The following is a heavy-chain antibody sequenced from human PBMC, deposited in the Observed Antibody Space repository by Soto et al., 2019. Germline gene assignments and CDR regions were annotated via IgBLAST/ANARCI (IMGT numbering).Heavy chain of an antibody. CDR3: ARRHSIAALQVDS. D-gene: IGHD6-6*01. J-gene: IGHJ4*02. V-gene: IGHV4-39*01. CDR2: MYYSGLT. Sequence: SETLSLTCTVSGDSISSSSHYWGWIRQPPGKGLEWIGSMYYSGLTYYNPSLKSRVTISVDTSKNQFSLKLSSVTAADTAVYYCARRHSIAALQVDSWGQGTLVTVSS. CDR1: GDSISSSSHY.